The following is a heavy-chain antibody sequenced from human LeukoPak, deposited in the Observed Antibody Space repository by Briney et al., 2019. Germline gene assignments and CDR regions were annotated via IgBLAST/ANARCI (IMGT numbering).Heavy chain of an antibody. CDR1: GLTVTNAW. Sequence: GGSLRLSCAASGLTVTNAWMSWVRQAPDKGLEWVAFISYDGSNKFYGDSVKGRFTISRDNSKNTLYLQMNSLRTEDTAVYYCAKDLFYYDKGGFDYWSQGTLVTVSS. CDR3: AKDLFYYDKGGFDY. V-gene: IGHV3-30*18. CDR2: ISYDGSNK. J-gene: IGHJ4*02. D-gene: IGHD3-22*01.